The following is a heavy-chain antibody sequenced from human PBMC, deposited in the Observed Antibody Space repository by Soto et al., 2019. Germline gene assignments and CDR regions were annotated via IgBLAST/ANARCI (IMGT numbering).Heavy chain of an antibody. V-gene: IGHV4-34*01. CDR2: INHSGST. CDR3: ARGLSTMIVVVITGYYFDY. J-gene: IGHJ4*02. CDR1: GGSFSGYY. D-gene: IGHD3-22*01. Sequence: SETLSLTCAVYGGSFSGYYWSWIRQPPGKGLEWIGEINHSGSTNYNPSLKSRVTISVDTSKNQFSLKLSSVTAADTAVYYCARGLSTMIVVVITGYYFDYWGQGTLVTVS.